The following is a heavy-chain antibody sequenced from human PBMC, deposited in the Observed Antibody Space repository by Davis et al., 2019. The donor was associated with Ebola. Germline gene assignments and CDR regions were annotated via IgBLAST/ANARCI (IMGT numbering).Heavy chain of an antibody. CDR2: IWYDGSNK. CDR3: ARDGLGDFSYYDY. CDR1: GFTFSGSA. D-gene: IGHD2-21*01. Sequence: GGSLRLSCAASGFTFSGSAMHWVRQASGKGLEWVAVIWYDGSNKYYADSVKGRFTISRDNAKNSLYLEMDSLRAEDTAVYFCARDGLGDFSYYDYWGQGTLVTVSS. J-gene: IGHJ4*02. V-gene: IGHV3-33*08.